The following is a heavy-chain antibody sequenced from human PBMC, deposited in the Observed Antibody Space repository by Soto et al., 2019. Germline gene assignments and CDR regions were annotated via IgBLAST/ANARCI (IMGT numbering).Heavy chain of an antibody. V-gene: IGHV4-34*01. Sequence: PSETLSLTCAVYGGSFSGYYWSWIRQPPGKGLEWIGEINHSGSTNYNPSLKSRVTISVDTSKNQFSLKLSSVTAADTAVYYCARGTVLFPKYSSGWPFDYWGQGTLVTVSS. CDR3: ARGTVLFPKYSSGWPFDY. D-gene: IGHD6-19*01. CDR2: INHSGST. CDR1: GGSFSGYY. J-gene: IGHJ4*02.